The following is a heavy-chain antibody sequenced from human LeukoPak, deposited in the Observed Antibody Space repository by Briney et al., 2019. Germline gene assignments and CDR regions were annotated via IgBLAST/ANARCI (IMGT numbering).Heavy chain of an antibody. J-gene: IGHJ4*02. CDR3: ARENPSGYYNRPIDY. CDR2: IYYSGST. CDR1: GGSISSYY. V-gene: IGHV4-59*01. D-gene: IGHD3-22*01. Sequence: SETLSLTCTVSGGSISSYYWSWIRQPPGKGLEWIGYIYYSGSTNYNPSLTSRVTISVDTSKNQSSLKLSSVTAADTAIYYCARENPSGYYNRPIDYWGQGTLVTVSS.